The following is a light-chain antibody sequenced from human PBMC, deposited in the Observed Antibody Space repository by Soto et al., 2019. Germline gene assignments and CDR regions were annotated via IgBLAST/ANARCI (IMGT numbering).Light chain of an antibody. CDR2: WAS. Sequence: DIVMTQSPDSLAVSLGERATINCKSSQSVLYSSNNENYLAWYQQKPGQPPKLLIYWASTRESGVPDRFSGSGSGTDFTLTISNLQAEDVAVYYGQQYYNTPYTFGQGTKLEIK. J-gene: IGKJ2*01. CDR3: QQYYNTPYT. V-gene: IGKV4-1*01. CDR1: QSVLYSSNNENY.